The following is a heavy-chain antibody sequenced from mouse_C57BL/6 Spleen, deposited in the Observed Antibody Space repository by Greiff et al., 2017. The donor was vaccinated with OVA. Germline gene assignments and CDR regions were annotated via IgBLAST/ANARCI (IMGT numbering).Heavy chain of an antibody. J-gene: IGHJ1*03. CDR1: GFTFSSYA. D-gene: IGHD1-1*02. V-gene: IGHV5-4*01. CDR3: ARDPRLSVRYFDV. CDR2: ISDGGSYT. Sequence: EVKVVESGGGLVKPGGSLKLSCAASGFTFSSYAMSWVRQTPEKRLEWVATISDGGSYTDYPNNVKGRFTISRDNAKNNLYLQMSHLKSEDTAMYYCARDPRLSVRYFDVWGTGTTVTVAS.